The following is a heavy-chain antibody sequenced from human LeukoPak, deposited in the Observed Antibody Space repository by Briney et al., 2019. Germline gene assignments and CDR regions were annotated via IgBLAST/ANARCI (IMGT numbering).Heavy chain of an antibody. D-gene: IGHD6-13*01. CDR2: ISGSGGST. Sequence: GGSLRLSCAASRFTFNNYAMSWVRQAPRKGLEWVSVISGSGGSTYYADSVKGRFTISRDNSKNTLYLQMNSLRAEDTAVYYCAKGAQQLVYWVDYWGQGTLVTVSS. V-gene: IGHV3-23*01. CDR3: AKGAQQLVYWVDY. CDR1: RFTFNNYA. J-gene: IGHJ4*02.